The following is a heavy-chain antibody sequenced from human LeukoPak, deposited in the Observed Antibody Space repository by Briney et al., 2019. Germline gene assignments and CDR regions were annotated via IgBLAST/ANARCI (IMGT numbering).Heavy chain of an antibody. CDR2: IKQDGSEK. J-gene: IGHJ4*02. CDR1: GFTFNNYA. V-gene: IGHV3-7*01. Sequence: GGSLRLSCAASGFTFNNYAMSWVRQAPGKGLEWVANIKQDGSEKYYVDSVKGRFTISRDNAKNSLYLRMNSLRAEDTAVYYCARGARDADYWGQGTLVTVSS. CDR3: ARGARDADY.